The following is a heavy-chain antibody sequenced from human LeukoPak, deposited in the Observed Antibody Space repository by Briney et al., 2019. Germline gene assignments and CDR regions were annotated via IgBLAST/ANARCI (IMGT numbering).Heavy chain of an antibody. Sequence: GGSLRLSCAASEFTFSSYAMSWVRQAPGKGLEWVSAISGSGGSTYYADSVKGRFTISRDNSKNTLYLQMNSLRAEDTAVYYCAKAGDIVVVPAAIDDAFDIWGQGTMVTVSS. J-gene: IGHJ3*02. V-gene: IGHV3-23*01. CDR2: ISGSGGST. CDR3: AKAGDIVVVPAAIDDAFDI. CDR1: EFTFSSYA. D-gene: IGHD2-2*01.